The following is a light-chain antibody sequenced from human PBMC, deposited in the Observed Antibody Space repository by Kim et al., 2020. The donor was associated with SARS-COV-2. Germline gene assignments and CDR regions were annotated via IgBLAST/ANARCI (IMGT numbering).Light chain of an antibody. V-gene: IGLV1-51*01. CDR3: GTWDTSLRGWV. CDR1: NSNIVNNY. Sequence: GQKVTISCSGSNSNIVNNYVSWYQQLPGTAPKLLIYDNNKRPSGIPDRFSGSKSGTSATLGITGLQTGDEADYYCGTWDTSLRGWVFGGGTQLTVL. J-gene: IGLJ3*02. CDR2: DNN.